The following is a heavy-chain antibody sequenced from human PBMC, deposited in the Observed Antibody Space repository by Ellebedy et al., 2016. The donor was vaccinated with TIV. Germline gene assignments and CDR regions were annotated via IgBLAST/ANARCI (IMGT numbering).Heavy chain of an antibody. CDR2: MKYDEIER. Sequence: PGGSLRLSCAASGFTFRRFWAGWIRQAPGKGLEWVAHMKYDEIERYYANSVKGRFTISRDNARNSLYLQMKSLRVDDTAVYFCVRDTVAVPDGNTFDFWGQGTMVTVST. V-gene: IGHV3-7*04. CDR1: GFTFRRFW. CDR3: VRDTVAVPDGNTFDF. J-gene: IGHJ3*01. D-gene: IGHD2-2*01.